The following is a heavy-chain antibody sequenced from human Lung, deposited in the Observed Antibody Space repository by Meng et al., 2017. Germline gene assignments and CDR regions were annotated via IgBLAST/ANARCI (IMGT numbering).Heavy chain of an antibody. CDR2: INHSGST. CDR1: GGPFSDYY. J-gene: IGHJ4*02. V-gene: IGHV4-34*01. CDR3: ARGPTTMAHDFDY. D-gene: IGHD4-11*01. Sequence: QGRVKQWGAGLLKPSGTLSLTCVVSGGPFSDYYWSWIRQPPGKGLEWIGEINHSGSTNYNPSLESRATISVDTSQNNLSLKLSSVTAADSAVYYCARGPTTMAHDFDYWGQGTLVTVSS.